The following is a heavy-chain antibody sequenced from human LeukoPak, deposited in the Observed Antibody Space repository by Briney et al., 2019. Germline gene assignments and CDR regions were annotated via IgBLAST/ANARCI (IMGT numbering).Heavy chain of an antibody. V-gene: IGHV3-23*01. Sequence: GGSLRLSCAASGFIFSSYVTSWVRQAPGKGLEWVSGISVSGGSTYYADSVKGRFTISRENSRNTLYLQMNSLRAEDTAVYYCAKDLKGRYGDYRTGHYWGQGTLVTVSS. CDR2: ISVSGGST. D-gene: IGHD4-17*01. J-gene: IGHJ4*02. CDR1: GFIFSSYV. CDR3: AKDLKGRYGDYRTGHY.